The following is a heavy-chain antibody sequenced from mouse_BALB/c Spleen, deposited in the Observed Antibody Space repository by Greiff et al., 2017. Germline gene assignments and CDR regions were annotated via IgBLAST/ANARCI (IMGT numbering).Heavy chain of an antibody. Sequence: QVQLQQSAAELARPGASVKMSCKASGYTFTSYTMHWVKQRPGQGLEWIGYINPSSGYTEYNQKFKDKTTLTADKSSSTAYMQLSSLTSEDSAVYYCARIPLLTGAFAYWGQGTPVTVSA. D-gene: IGHD4-1*01. CDR3: ARIPLLTGAFAY. J-gene: IGHJ3*01. CDR2: INPSSGYT. CDR1: GYTFTSYT. V-gene: IGHV1-4*02.